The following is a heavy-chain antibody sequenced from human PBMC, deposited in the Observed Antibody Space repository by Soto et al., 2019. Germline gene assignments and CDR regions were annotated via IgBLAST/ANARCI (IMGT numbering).Heavy chain of an antibody. V-gene: IGHV4-31*03. CDR2: IYYSGST. CDR1: GGSISSAAYY. CDR3: ASVYRDFDYYYYMDV. D-gene: IGHD4-17*01. J-gene: IGHJ6*03. Sequence: PSETLSLTCTVSGGSISSAAYYWSWIRQHPGKGLEWIGYIYYSGSTYYNPSLKSRVTISVDRSKNQFSLKLSSVTAADTAVYYCASVYRDFDYYYYMDVWGKGTTVTVSS.